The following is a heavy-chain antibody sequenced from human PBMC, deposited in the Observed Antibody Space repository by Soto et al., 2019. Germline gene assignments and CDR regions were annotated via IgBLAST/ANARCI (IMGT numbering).Heavy chain of an antibody. Sequence: SQTLSLTCAISGDSVSSNSAAWNWIRQSPSRGLEWLGRTYYRSKWYNDYAVSVKSRITINPDTSKNQFSLQLDSVTPEDTAVYYCARVYWQQLIHWFDPWGQGTLVTVS. J-gene: IGHJ5*02. CDR1: GDSVSSNSAA. CDR3: ARVYWQQLIHWFDP. V-gene: IGHV6-1*01. D-gene: IGHD6-13*01. CDR2: TYYRSKWYN.